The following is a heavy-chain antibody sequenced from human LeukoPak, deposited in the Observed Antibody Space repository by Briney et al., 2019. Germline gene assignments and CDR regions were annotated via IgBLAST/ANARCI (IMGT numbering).Heavy chain of an antibody. CDR3: APGSDSGYYRVGTYFDY. Sequence: ASVKVSCKASGYTFTGYYMHWVRQAPGQGLEWMGWINPNSGGTNYAQKFQGRVTMTRDTSISTAYMELSRLRSDDTAVYYCAPGSDSGYYRVGTYFDYWGQGTLVPVSS. CDR2: INPNSGGT. CDR1: GYTFTGYY. D-gene: IGHD5-12*01. J-gene: IGHJ4*02. V-gene: IGHV1-2*02.